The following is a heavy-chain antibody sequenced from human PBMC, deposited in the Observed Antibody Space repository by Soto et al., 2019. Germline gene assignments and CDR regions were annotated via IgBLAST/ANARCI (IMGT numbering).Heavy chain of an antibody. CDR2: IKMDASEK. CDR1: GCTFGSYW. CDR3: ARASGSGAAASVNHYLDS. J-gene: IGHJ4*01. V-gene: IGHV3-7*01. Sequence: WGSRRLSGAASGCTFGSYWMSWGRQAPGKGLEWLATIKMDASEKKYVESVKGRFTMSRDNAKNSLYLQRDSLRAEDTAVYNCARASGSGAAASVNHYLDSCGHRPLVAVSS. D-gene: IGHD2-8*02.